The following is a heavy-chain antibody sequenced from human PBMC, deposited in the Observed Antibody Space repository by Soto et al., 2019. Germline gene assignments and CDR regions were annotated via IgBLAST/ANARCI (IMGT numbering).Heavy chain of an antibody. V-gene: IGHV1-18*01. D-gene: IGHD5-12*01. J-gene: IGHJ6*02. CDR3: AREGVAPYYYYGMDV. CDR1: GYTFTRSG. Sequence: QVQLVQSGAEVKKPGASVKVSCKASGYTFTRSGISWVRQAPGQGLEWMGWISTYNGDTNYAQTFQGTVTMYTDTSTSTVHMVVRSLRSDDTAVYYCAREGVAPYYYYGMDVWGQGTPVTVSS. CDR2: ISTYNGDT.